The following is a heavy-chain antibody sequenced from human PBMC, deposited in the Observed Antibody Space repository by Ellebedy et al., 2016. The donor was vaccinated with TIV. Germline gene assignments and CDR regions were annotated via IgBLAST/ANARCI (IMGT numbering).Heavy chain of an antibody. V-gene: IGHV1-18*01. CDR2: ISAYNGNT. CDR1: GYTFISYG. J-gene: IGHJ4*02. Sequence: AASVKVSCKASGYTFISYGISWVRQAPGQGLEWMGWISAYNGNTHYAQKPQGRVTMTTDTSTTTAYMELRSLRSDDTAVYYCARGYDSSGYSSCFDYWGQGTLVTVSS. D-gene: IGHD3-22*01. CDR3: ARGYDSSGYSSCFDY.